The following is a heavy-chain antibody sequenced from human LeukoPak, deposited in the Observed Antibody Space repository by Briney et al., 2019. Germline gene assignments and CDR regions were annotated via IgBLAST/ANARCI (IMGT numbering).Heavy chain of an antibody. CDR2: IIPIFGTA. D-gene: IGHD3-10*01. CDR3: ARSTMVRGGDYYYYGMDV. V-gene: IGHV1-69*01. CDR1: GGTFSSYA. J-gene: IGHJ6*04. Sequence: SVKVSCKASGGTFSSYAISWVRQAPGQGLEWMGGIIPIFGTANYAQKFQGRVTITADESTSTAYMELSSLRPEDTAVYYCARSTMVRGGDYYYYGMDVWGKGTTVTVSS.